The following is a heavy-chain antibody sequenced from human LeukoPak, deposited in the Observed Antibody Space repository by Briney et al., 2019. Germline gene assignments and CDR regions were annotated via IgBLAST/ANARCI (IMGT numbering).Heavy chain of an antibody. CDR3: ARAKTTGTTEYGMDV. V-gene: IGHV3-30-3*01. Sequence: GRSLRLSCAASGFTFSSYAMHWVRQAPGKGLEWVAVISYDGSNKYYADSVKGRFTISRDNAKNSLYLQMNCLRAEDTAVYYCARAKTTGTTEYGMDVWGKGTTVTVSS. CDR2: ISYDGSNK. J-gene: IGHJ6*04. D-gene: IGHD1-1*01. CDR1: GFTFSSYA.